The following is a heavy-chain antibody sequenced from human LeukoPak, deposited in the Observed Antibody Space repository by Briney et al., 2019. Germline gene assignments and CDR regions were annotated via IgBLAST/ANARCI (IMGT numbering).Heavy chain of an antibody. CDR2: FYHSGST. CDR1: GYSISSGFY. D-gene: IGHD6-6*01. CDR3: ARGVARSSKFHFSYYFDY. V-gene: IGHV4-38-2*02. J-gene: IGHJ4*02. Sequence: SETLSLTCTVSGYSISSGFYWGWIRQPPGKGLEWIGSFYHSGSTYYNPSLKSRVTISVDTSKNQFSLKLSSVTAADTAVYYCARGVARSSKFHFSYYFDYWGQGTLVTVSS.